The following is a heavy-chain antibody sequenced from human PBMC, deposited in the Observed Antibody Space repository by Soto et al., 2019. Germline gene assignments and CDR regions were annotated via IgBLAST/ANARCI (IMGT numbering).Heavy chain of an antibody. Sequence: ASVKVSCKTSGYNFIAYYVHWVRQAPGQGLEWMGYVSPNNGATIYAQKFRGRVTLTRDTSITTAYMDLTRLTSDDTAIYYCARDWGTGFYHFDSWGQGTLVTVSS. D-gene: IGHD6-19*01. CDR1: GYNFIAYY. CDR2: VSPNNGAT. J-gene: IGHJ4*02. CDR3: ARDWGTGFYHFDS. V-gene: IGHV1-2*02.